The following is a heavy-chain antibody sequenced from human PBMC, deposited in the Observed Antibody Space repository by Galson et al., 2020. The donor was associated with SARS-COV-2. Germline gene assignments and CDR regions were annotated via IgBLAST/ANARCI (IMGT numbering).Heavy chain of an antibody. D-gene: IGHD3-16*01. CDR1: GFTFSSYG. CDR2: IWYDGSNK. Sequence: QLGESLKISCAASGFTFSSYGMHWVRQAPGKGLEWAAVIWYDGSNKYYADSVKGRFTISGDNTKNTLYLQMNSLGAEDTAVYYCARDQNGGYDAFDIWGQGTMVTVSS. J-gene: IGHJ3*02. V-gene: IGHV3-33*01. CDR3: ARDQNGGYDAFDI.